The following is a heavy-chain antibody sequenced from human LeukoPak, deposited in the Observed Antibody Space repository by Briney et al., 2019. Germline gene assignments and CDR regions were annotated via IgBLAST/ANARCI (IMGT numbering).Heavy chain of an antibody. CDR3: ALSGLGESFDY. CDR1: GGTFTSYA. J-gene: IGHJ4*02. V-gene: IGHV1-69*05. Sequence: GASVKVSCKASGGTFTSYAISWVRQAPGQGLEWMGRIIPIFGTANYAQKFQGRGTITTDESTSTAYMELSSLRSEDTAVYYCALSGLGESFDYWGQGTLVTVSS. CDR2: IIPIFGTA. D-gene: IGHD3-16*01.